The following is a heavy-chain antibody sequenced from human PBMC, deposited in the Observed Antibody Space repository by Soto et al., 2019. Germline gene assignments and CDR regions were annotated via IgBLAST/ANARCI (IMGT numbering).Heavy chain of an antibody. J-gene: IGHJ4*02. D-gene: IGHD2-21*02. CDR2: ISGGGGGS. CDR3: AHNCGVDCHSVFFY. CDR1: GSTFSNYA. V-gene: IGHV3-23*01. Sequence: VQLLESGGGLVQPGGSRRLSCAASGSTFSNYAMSWVRQAPGKGLERVSGISGGGGGSYYADPVKGRFTISRDNSKNTLYLHIISLRAEDTAVYYCAHNCGVDCHSVFFYWGQGTLVIVSS.